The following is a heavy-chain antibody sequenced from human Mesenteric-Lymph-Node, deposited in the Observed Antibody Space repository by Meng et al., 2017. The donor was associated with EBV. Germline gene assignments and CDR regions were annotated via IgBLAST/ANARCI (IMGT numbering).Heavy chain of an antibody. CDR2: VNHGGTT. J-gene: IGHJ5*02. CDR1: GASFSDYY. Sequence: VQLQRWGAGLLKPSETLSLPCAVYGASFSDYYWTWIRQPLGKGLEWIGEVNHGGTTIYNPSLESRITISVDTSKNQFSLKLTSVTAADTAVYYCATIGTFASNIDPWGQGTLVTVSS. V-gene: IGHV4-34*01. CDR3: ATIGTFASNIDP. D-gene: IGHD3-16*01.